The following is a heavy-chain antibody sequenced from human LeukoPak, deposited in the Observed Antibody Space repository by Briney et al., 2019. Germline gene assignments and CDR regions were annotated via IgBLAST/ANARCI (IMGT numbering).Heavy chain of an antibody. CDR2: ISGSGGST. Sequence: AGGSLRLSCAASGFTFSSYAMSWVRQAPGKGLEWVSAISGSGGSTYYADSVKGRFTISRDNSKNTLYLQMNSLRAEDTAVYYCTTDEDYYDSSGLSFDYWGQGTLVTVSS. J-gene: IGHJ4*02. CDR3: TTDEDYYDSSGLSFDY. CDR1: GFTFSSYA. V-gene: IGHV3-23*01. D-gene: IGHD3-22*01.